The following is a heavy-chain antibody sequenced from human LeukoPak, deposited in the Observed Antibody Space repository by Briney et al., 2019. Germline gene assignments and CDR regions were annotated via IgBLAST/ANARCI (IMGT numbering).Heavy chain of an antibody. CDR1: GGTFRNYA. D-gene: IGHD1-26*01. Sequence: EASVKVSCKASGGTFRNYAINWVRQAPGLGLEWMGRIIPVLGTPHYAHNFQGRVTITADRSMSTGYMELSSLRSDDTAVYYCARAVSGSLYGDFDFWGQGTLVTVSS. CDR2: IIPVLGTP. V-gene: IGHV1-69*04. CDR3: ARAVSGSLYGDFDF. J-gene: IGHJ4*02.